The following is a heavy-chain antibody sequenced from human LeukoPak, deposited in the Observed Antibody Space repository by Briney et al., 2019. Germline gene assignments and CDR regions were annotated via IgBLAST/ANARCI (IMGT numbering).Heavy chain of an antibody. CDR2: IYTSGST. CDR3: AGGSTTIFGVDHYYYYYGMDV. D-gene: IGHD3-3*01. J-gene: IGHJ6*02. Sequence: SQTLSLTCTVSGGSISSGSYYWSWIRQPAGKGLEWIGRIYTSGSTNYNPSLKSRVTISVDTSKNQFSLKLSSVTAADTAVYYCAGGSTTIFGVDHYYYYYGMDVWGQGTTVTVSS. CDR1: GGSISSGSYY. V-gene: IGHV4-61*02.